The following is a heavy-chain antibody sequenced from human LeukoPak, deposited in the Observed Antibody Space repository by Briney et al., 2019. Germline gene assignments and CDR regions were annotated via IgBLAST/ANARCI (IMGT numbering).Heavy chain of an antibody. J-gene: IGHJ6*02. Sequence: GGSLRLSCAASGFTFSSYTMNWVRHAPGGGLECDSSISSSRSNIYYADSVKGRFTISRDNAKNSLSLQMSSLRAEDTAVYYCGLDYYAYNGMDVWGQGTTVTV. CDR1: GFTFSSYT. V-gene: IGHV3-21*01. CDR2: ISSSRSNI. CDR3: GLDYYAYNGMDV.